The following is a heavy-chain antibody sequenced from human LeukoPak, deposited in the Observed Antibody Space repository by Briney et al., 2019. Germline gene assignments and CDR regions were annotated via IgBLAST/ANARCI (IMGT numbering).Heavy chain of an antibody. CDR2: ISGSGGST. CDR1: GFTFSSYA. Sequence: RAGGSLRLSCAASGFTFSSYAMSWVRQAPGKGLEWVSAISGSGGSTYYADSVKGRFTISRDNSKNTLYLQMNSLRAEDTAVYYCAKRRRIAGGAFDIWGQGTMATVSS. D-gene: IGHD6-13*01. V-gene: IGHV3-23*01. J-gene: IGHJ3*02. CDR3: AKRRRIAGGAFDI.